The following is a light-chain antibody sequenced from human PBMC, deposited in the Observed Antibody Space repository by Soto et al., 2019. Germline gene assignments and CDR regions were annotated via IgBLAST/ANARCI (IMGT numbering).Light chain of an antibody. J-gene: IGLJ7*01. V-gene: IGLV2-8*01. CDR2: EVN. Sequence: QSALTQPPSASGSPGQSVTISCTGTSSDIGGYNSVSWYQQHPGKAPRLMIYEVNKRPSGVPDRFSGSKSGYTASLTVSGLQTEDEAFYYCSSIAGIYHYLVFGGGTQLTVL. CDR1: SSDIGGYNS. CDR3: SSIAGIYHYLV.